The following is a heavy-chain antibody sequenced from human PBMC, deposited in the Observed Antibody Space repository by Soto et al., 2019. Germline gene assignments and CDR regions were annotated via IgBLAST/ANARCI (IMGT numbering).Heavy chain of an antibody. CDR1: GFTFSSYG. D-gene: IGHD3-22*01. CDR3: AKDLSSSGYYLFDY. Sequence: GGSLRLSCAASGFTFSSYGMHWVRQAPGKGLEWVAVISYDGSNKYYADSVKGRFTISRDNSKNTLYLQMNSLRAEDTAVYYCAKDLSSSGYYLFDYWGQGTLVTVSS. CDR2: ISYDGSNK. V-gene: IGHV3-30*18. J-gene: IGHJ4*02.